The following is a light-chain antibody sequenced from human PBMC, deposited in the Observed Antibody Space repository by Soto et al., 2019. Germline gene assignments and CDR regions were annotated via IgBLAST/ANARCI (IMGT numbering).Light chain of an antibody. CDR3: AAWDDSLSGVL. CDR2: RNY. V-gene: IGLV1-47*01. J-gene: IGLJ2*01. CDR1: SSNIGDNY. Sequence: QSVLTQPPSASGTPGQRVTISCSGGSSNIGDNYVHWYQQLPGTAPKLLIYRNYQRPSGVPDRFSGSKSGTSASLAISGLRSEDEADYYCAAWDDSLSGVLFGGGTKLTAL.